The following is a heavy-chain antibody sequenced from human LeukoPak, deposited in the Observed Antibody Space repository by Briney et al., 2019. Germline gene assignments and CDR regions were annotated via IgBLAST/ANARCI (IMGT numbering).Heavy chain of an antibody. CDR2: IFYSGST. J-gene: IGHJ3*02. Sequence: SETLSLTCTVSGVSISSYYWGWIRQPPGKGLEWIGNIFYSGSTYYSPSLRSRVTISLDTSRNQFSLKLNSVTAADTAVYYCAKSNGYGLVDIWGQGTMVTVSS. D-gene: IGHD3-10*01. CDR1: GVSISSYY. V-gene: IGHV4-39*07. CDR3: AKSNGYGLVDI.